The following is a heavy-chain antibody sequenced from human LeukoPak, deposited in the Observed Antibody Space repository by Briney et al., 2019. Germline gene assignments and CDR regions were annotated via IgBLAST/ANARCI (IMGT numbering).Heavy chain of an antibody. V-gene: IGHV3-23*01. CDR1: GFTFSSSA. D-gene: IGHD2-2*02. CDR2: ISGTGDNT. J-gene: IGHJ4*02. CDR3: AKGGSTSCYIASDY. Sequence: GGSLRLSCAASGFTFSSSAMSWVRQAPGMGLEWVSVISGTGDNTYYADSVKGRFTISRDDSKNTLYLQMNSLRAEDTAVYFCAKGGSTSCYIASDYWGQGTLVSVSS.